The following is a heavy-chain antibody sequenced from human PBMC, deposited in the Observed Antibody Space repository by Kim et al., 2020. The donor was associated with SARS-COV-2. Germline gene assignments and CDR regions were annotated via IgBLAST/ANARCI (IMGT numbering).Heavy chain of an antibody. Sequence: SETLSLTCAVYGGSFSGYYWSWIRQPPGKGLEWIGEINHSGSTNYNPSLKSRVTISVDTSKNQFSLKLSSVTAADTAVYYCARGRQQLKNYFDYWGQGTLVTVSS. CDR1: GGSFSGYY. CDR2: INHSGST. D-gene: IGHD6-13*01. CDR3: ARGRQQLKNYFDY. V-gene: IGHV4-34*01. J-gene: IGHJ4*02.